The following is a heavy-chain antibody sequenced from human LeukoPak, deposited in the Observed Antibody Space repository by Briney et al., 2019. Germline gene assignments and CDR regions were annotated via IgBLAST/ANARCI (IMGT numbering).Heavy chain of an antibody. J-gene: IGHJ4*02. CDR3: VKDSGRLAALVRGVIPRNY. CDR1: GFTFSSYG. V-gene: IGHV3-30*18. CDR2: ISYDGSNK. Sequence: GGSLRLSCAASGFTFSSYGMHWVRQAPGKGLEWVAVISYDGSNKYYPDSVKGRFTISRDNSKNTLYLQMNSLRAEDAAVYYCVKDSGRLAALVRGVIPRNYWGQGTLVTVSS. D-gene: IGHD3-10*01.